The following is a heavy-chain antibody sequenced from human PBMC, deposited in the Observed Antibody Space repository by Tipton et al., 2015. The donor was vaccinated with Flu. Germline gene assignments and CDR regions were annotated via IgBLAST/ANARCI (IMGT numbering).Heavy chain of an antibody. CDR3: ARQPEGEPEGFDY. Sequence: TLSLTCIVSGGSISENTYYWAWIRQPPGKGLEWIGRMYFSGSTDYNPSLKSRISISGDTSKNQFSLTLRSVTAADTAVYYCARQPEGEPEGFDYWGQGALVTVSS. J-gene: IGHJ4*02. V-gene: IGHV4-39*01. CDR1: GGSISENTYY. CDR2: MYFSGST. D-gene: IGHD3-16*01.